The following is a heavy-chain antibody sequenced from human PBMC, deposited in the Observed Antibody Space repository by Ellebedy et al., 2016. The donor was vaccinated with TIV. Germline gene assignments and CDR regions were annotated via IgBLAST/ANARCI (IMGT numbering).Heavy chain of an antibody. CDR3: ARHSIPGYSSSWYDY. CDR1: GDSISSYC. D-gene: IGHD6-13*01. CDR2: ISHMGKT. V-gene: IGHV4-59*08. Sequence: MPSETLSLTCTVSGDSISSYCWSWIRQAPGKGLECIGYISHMGKTNYKPSLKSRITISVDTPKNQISLNLSSVTAADSAVYYCARHSIPGYSSSWYDYWGQGIPVTVSS. J-gene: IGHJ4*02.